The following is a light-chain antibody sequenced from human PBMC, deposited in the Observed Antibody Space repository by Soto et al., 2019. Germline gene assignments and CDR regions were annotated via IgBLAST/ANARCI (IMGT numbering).Light chain of an antibody. CDR3: QQYDSSPIP. V-gene: IGKV3-20*01. Sequence: EIVLTQSPGTLSLSPGERATLSCRASQSVSSSYLAWYQQKPGQAPSLLIYGASRRATGIPDRSSGSGSGTDFTLTISRLEPEDFAVYYCQQYDSSPIPFGQGTLLAI. J-gene: IGKJ5*01. CDR1: QSVSSSY. CDR2: GAS.